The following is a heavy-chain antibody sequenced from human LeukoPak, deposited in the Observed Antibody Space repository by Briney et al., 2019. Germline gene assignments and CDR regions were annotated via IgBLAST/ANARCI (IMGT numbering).Heavy chain of an antibody. CDR3: AKDPIVVVAAAISGWFDA. Sequence: PGGSLRLSCAASGFTFSSYAMIWVRQAPGKGREWVSAISGSGGSTYYADSVKGRFTISRDNSKNTLYLQMNSLRAEDTAVYYCAKDPIVVVAAAISGWFDAWGQGTLVTVSS. D-gene: IGHD2-2*02. V-gene: IGHV3-23*01. CDR1: GFTFSSYA. CDR2: ISGSGGST. J-gene: IGHJ5*02.